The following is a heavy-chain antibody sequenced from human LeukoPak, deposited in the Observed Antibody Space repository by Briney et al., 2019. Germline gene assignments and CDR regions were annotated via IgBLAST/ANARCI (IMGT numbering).Heavy chain of an antibody. CDR3: AAGDLMVYAIIDY. J-gene: IGHJ4*02. CDR1: GGTFSSYT. CDR2: IIPILGIA. D-gene: IGHD2-8*01. Sequence: SVKVSCKASGGTFSSYTISWVRQAPGQGLEWMGRIIPILGIANYAQKFQGRVTITADESTSTAYMELSSLRSEDTAVYYCAAGDLMVYAIIDYWGQGTLVTVSS. V-gene: IGHV1-69*02.